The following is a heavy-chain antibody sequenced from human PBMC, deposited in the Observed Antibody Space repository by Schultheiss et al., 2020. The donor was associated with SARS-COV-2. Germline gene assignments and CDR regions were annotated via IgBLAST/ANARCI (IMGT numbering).Heavy chain of an antibody. D-gene: IGHD3-3*01. J-gene: IGHJ4*02. Sequence: SQTLSLTCTVSGGSISSSSYYWGWIRQPPGKGLEWIGSIYYSGSTYYNPSLKSRVTISVDTSKNQFSLKLSSVTAADTAVYYCARQGLITIFGVVIRGHNFFDYWGQGTLVTVSS. V-gene: IGHV4-39*01. CDR3: ARQGLITIFGVVIRGHNFFDY. CDR2: IYYSGST. CDR1: GGSISSSSYY.